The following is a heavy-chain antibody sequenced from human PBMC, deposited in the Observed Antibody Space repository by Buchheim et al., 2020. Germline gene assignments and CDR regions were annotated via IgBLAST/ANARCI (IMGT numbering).Heavy chain of an antibody. J-gene: IGHJ4*02. Sequence: QVQLVESGGDVVQPGRSLRLSCAASQFTFSSYAMHWVRQAPGKGLEWVAVISYDGSNKYYADSVKGRFTISRDNSKKTLYLQMNSLRAEDTAVYYCASPVNWNYGTDFDYWGQGTL. CDR2: ISYDGSNK. V-gene: IGHV3-30*04. CDR1: QFTFSSYA. CDR3: ASPVNWNYGTDFDY. D-gene: IGHD1-7*01.